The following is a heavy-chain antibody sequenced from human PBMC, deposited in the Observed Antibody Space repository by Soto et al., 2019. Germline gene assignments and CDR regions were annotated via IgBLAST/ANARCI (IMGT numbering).Heavy chain of an antibody. CDR2: NSYSGDT. J-gene: IGHJ4*02. D-gene: IGHD3-22*01. CDR3: ARAARFYDSSGYYDFDY. V-gene: IGHV4-30-4*01. Sequence: QVQLQESGPGLVKPSQPLSLTCTVSGGSISSGDYHWSWIRQSPGKGLEWIGYNSYSGDTYYNPSLKSRVTISVDTAKNQFSLKLTSVTAADTDVYYCARAARFYDSSGYYDFDYWGQGTLVTVSS. CDR1: GGSISSGDYH.